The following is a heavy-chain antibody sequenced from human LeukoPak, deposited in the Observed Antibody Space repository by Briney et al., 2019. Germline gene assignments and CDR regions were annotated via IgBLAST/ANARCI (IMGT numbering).Heavy chain of an antibody. CDR1: GFTFNSYA. CDR3: ASDASFDS. CDR2: ISGSGSTT. V-gene: IGHV3-23*01. J-gene: IGHJ4*02. Sequence: PGGSLRLSCAASGFTFNSYAMSWVRQAPGKGLEWVSIISGSGSTTYYADSVKGRFTISRDNTKNTLYLQLNSLRPEDTAVYYCASDASFDSWGQGTLVTVSS.